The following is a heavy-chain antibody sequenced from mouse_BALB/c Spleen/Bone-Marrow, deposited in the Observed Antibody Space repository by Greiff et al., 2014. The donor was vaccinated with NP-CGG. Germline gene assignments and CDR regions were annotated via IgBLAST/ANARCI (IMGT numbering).Heavy chain of an antibody. CDR3: ASSGNYEGGAMDY. J-gene: IGHJ4*01. CDR2: IDPANGNT. Sequence: EVQLQESGAELVKPGASVKLSCTASGFNIKDTYMHWVKQRPEQGLEWIGRIDPANGNTKYVPTFQGKATMTADTSSNTAYLQLSSLTSEDTAVYYCASSGNYEGGAMDYWGQGISVTVSS. D-gene: IGHD2-1*01. V-gene: IGHV14-3*02. CDR1: GFNIKDTY.